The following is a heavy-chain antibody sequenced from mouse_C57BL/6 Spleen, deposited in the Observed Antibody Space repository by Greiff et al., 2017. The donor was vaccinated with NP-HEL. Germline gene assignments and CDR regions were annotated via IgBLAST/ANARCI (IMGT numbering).Heavy chain of an antibody. Sequence: QVQLQQSGAELVKPGASVKLSCKASGYTFTSYWMHWVKQRPGQGLEWIGMIHPNSGSTNYNEKFKSKATLTVDKSSSTAYMQLSSLTSEDSAVYYCARRGLSQAWFAYWGQGTLVTVSA. D-gene: IGHD1-1*02. CDR3: ARRGLSQAWFAY. V-gene: IGHV1-64*01. J-gene: IGHJ3*01. CDR1: GYTFTSYW. CDR2: IHPNSGST.